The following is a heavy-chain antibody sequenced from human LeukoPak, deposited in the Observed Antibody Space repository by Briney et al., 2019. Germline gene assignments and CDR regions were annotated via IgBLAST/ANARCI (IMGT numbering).Heavy chain of an antibody. J-gene: IGHJ4*02. CDR3: GKCPGGGRTQGDYFDY. CDR1: GFTFSSYG. D-gene: IGHD3-10*01. V-gene: IGHV3-30*03. CDR2: ISYDGSNK. Sequence: GGSLRLSCAASGFTFSSYGMHWVRQAPGKGLEWVAVISYDGSNKYYADSVKGRFTISRDNSKNTLYLQMNSLRAEDTAVYYCGKCPGGGRTQGDYFDYGGQGPLVTVSS.